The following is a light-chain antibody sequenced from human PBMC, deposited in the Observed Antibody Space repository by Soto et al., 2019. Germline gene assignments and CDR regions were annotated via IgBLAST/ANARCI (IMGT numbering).Light chain of an antibody. J-gene: IGKJ4*01. CDR1: QSINRY. V-gene: IGKV1-39*01. CDR2: GAS. CDR3: QQGSSTLT. Sequence: DIQMTQSPSSLSASVGDRVTITCRASQSINRYLNWYQQKPGTAPKLLISGASSLQSGAPSRFSGSGSGTDFTLTISSLQPEDFATYYCQQGSSTLTFGGGTKVDIK.